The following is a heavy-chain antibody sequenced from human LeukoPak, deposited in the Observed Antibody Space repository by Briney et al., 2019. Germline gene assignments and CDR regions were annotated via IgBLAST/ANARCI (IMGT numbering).Heavy chain of an antibody. CDR2: INHSGST. D-gene: IGHD1-14*01. J-gene: IGHJ4*02. V-gene: IGHV4-38-2*02. CDR1: GYSISSGYY. Sequence: SETLSLTCTVSGYSISSGYYWGWIRQPPGKGLEWIGEINHSGSTNYNPSLKSRVTISVDTSKNQFSLKLSSVTAADTAVYYCARHGEPFFDYWGQGILVTVSS. CDR3: ARHGEPFFDY.